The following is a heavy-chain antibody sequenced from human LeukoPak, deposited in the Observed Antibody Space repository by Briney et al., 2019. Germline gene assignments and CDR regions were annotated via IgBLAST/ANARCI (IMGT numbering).Heavy chain of an antibody. D-gene: IGHD3-16*01. V-gene: IGHV3-74*01. Sequence: PGGALRLSCAASGFTFSNFWLHWVRQAPGKGLEWVSRITSDGSNINYADSVQGRFTISRDNAKNTLYLQMNSLRAEDTAEYYCARGGHSSFDYWGQGALVTVSS. CDR1: GFTFSNFW. CDR2: ITSDGSNI. J-gene: IGHJ4*02. CDR3: ARGGHSSFDY.